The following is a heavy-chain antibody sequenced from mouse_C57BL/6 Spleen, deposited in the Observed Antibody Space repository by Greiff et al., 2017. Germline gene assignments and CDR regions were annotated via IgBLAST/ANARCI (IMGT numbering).Heavy chain of an antibody. CDR1: GYAFTNYL. V-gene: IGHV1-54*01. CDR3: ARGDSSGRAY. CDR2: INPGSGGT. D-gene: IGHD3-2*02. J-gene: IGHJ3*01. Sequence: QVQLKESGAELVRPGTSVKVSCKASGYAFTNYLIEWVKQRPGQGLEWIGVINPGSGGTNYNEKFKGKATLTADKSSSTAYMQLSSLTSEDSAVYFCARGDSSGRAYWGQGTLVTVSA.